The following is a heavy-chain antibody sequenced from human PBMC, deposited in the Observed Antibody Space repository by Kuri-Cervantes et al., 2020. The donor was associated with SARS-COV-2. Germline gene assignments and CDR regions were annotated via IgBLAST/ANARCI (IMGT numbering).Heavy chain of an antibody. CDR2: IDWDDDK. D-gene: IGHD1-26*01. Sequence: SGPTLVKPTETLTLTCTVSGFSLSNARMGVSWIRQPPGKALEWLARIDWDDDKYYSTSLKTRLTISKDTSKNQVVLTMTNMDPVDTATYYCAHSGKDIVGATPADYWGQGTLVPVSS. CDR3: AHSGKDIVGATPADY. J-gene: IGHJ4*02. CDR1: GFSLSNARMG. V-gene: IGHV2-70*12.